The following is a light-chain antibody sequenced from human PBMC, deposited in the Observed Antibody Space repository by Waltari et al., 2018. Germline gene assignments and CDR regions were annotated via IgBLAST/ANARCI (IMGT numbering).Light chain of an antibody. CDR2: WAS. CDR3: QQYYTVPPHT. V-gene: IGKV4-1*01. Sequence: DIVITQSPASLAVSLGERATINCKSSQSVLYSSNNKNYLAWYQQKPGQPPKLLIYWASTRESGVPDRFSGSGSGTDFTLTISSLQAEDVAVYYCQQYYTVPPHTFGGGTKVEIK. CDR1: QSVLYSSNNKNY. J-gene: IGKJ4*01.